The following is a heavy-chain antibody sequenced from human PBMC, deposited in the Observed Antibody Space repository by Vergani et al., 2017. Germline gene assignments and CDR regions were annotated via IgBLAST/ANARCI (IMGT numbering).Heavy chain of an antibody. D-gene: IGHD3-22*01. CDR1: GGSINNYF. J-gene: IGHJ6*03. V-gene: IGHV4-59*01. CDR3: ARAVVLVVPEGYHYYYYMDV. Sequence: QVQLQESGPGLVKPSETLSLTCPVSGGSINNYFWSWIRQPPGKGLVWLGHIYYSGNTNYNPTLKNRVTISIDTSKTQFSLKLGSVTAADTAVYYCARAVVLVVPEGYHYYYYMDVWGKGTTVTVSS. CDR2: IYYSGNT.